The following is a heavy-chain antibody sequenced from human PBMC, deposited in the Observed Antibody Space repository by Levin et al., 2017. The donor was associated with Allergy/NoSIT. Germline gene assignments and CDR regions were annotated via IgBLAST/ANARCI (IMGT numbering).Heavy chain of an antibody. CDR3: AREGPDFLFDY. CDR2: IWYDGSNE. V-gene: IGHV3-33*01. CDR1: GFPFSSYA. Sequence: GGSLRLSCAASGFPFSSYAMHWVRQAPGKGLEWVAVIWYDGSNEYYAESVKGRFTISRDNSENTLYLQMNSLRAEDTAVYYCAREGPDFLFDYWGQGALVTVSS. J-gene: IGHJ4*02.